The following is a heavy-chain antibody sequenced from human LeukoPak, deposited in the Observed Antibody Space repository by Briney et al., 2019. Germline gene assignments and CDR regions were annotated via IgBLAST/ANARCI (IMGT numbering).Heavy chain of an antibody. D-gene: IGHD3-10*01. CDR3: ARIRRKEFDC. J-gene: IGHJ4*02. CDR1: GFTFGTYA. Sequence: GGSLRLSCAASGFTFGTYAMNWVRQAPGRGLEWIAYVSSGGGSIYYADSVKGRFTISRDNANNSLHLQLSSLRAEDTAVYYCARIRRKEFDCWGQGTLVTVSS. CDR2: VSSGGGSI. V-gene: IGHV3-48*01.